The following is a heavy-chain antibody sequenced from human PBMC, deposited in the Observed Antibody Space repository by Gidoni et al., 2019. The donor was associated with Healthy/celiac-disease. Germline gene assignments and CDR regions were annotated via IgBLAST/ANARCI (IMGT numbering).Heavy chain of an antibody. CDR1: GFTFSSYG. Sequence: QVQLVESGGGVVQPGRSLRLSCAASGFTFSSYGMHWVRQAPGQGLEGVVVIWYDGSNKYYADSVKGRFIISRENSKNTLYLQMNSLRAEDTAVYYCARDFGSYYYYGMDVWGQGTTVTVSS. J-gene: IGHJ6*02. CDR3: ARDFGSYYYYGMDV. CDR2: IWYDGSNK. V-gene: IGHV3-33*01. D-gene: IGHD3-10*01.